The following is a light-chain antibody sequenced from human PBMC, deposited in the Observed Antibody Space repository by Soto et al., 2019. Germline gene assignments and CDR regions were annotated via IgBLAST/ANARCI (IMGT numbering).Light chain of an antibody. J-gene: IGKJ5*01. Sequence: DIQMTQSPSSLSASMGDRVAITCQSSQAISSYLNWYQQKPGKAPKLLIYAASSLQSGVPSRFSGSGSGTDFTLTISSLQPEDFATYYCQQSYSTPPITFGQGTRLEI. CDR3: QQSYSTPPIT. CDR2: AAS. CDR1: QAISSY. V-gene: IGKV1-39*01.